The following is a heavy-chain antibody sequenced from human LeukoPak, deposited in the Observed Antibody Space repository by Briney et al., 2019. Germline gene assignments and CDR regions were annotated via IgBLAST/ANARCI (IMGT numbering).Heavy chain of an antibody. CDR2: ISSSSDYI. D-gene: IGHD2-8*01. CDR1: GFTFSSYS. V-gene: IGHV3-21*01. CDR3: TRGTDGLWDF. Sequence: GGSLRLSCAASGFTFSSYSMNWVRQDPGKGPEWVSSISSSSDYILYADSVKGRFTISRDNAKNSLYLQMNSLRAEDTAVYYCTRGTDGLWDFWGQGTLVTVSS. J-gene: IGHJ4*02.